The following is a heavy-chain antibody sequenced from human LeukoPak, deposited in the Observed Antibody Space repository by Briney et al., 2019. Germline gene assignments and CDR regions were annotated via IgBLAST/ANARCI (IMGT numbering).Heavy chain of an antibody. J-gene: IGHJ3*02. CDR3: ARDPGYYGSGRLGAFDI. V-gene: IGHV4-4*07. CDR1: GGSISSYY. CDR2: IYTSGST. D-gene: IGHD3-10*01. Sequence: PSETLSLTCTVSGGSISSYYWSWIRQPAGKGLEWIGRIYTSGSTNYNPSLKSRVTISVDTSKNQFSLKLSSVTAADTAVYYCARDPGYYGSGRLGAFDIWGQGTMVIVS.